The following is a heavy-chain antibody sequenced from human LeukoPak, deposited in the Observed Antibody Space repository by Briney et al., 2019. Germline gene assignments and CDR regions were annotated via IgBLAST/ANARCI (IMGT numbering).Heavy chain of an antibody. D-gene: IGHD6-13*01. CDR1: VYTFTSFD. CDR3: ASSRNGAGSSSGFDY. V-gene: IGHV1-8*01. Sequence: GASVKVSCKPSVYTFTSFDINWVRQATGQGLEWMGWMNPNSGNTGCAQKFQGRVTMTRNTSITTAYMELSSLRSEDTAVYYCASSRNGAGSSSGFDYWGQGTLVTVSS. J-gene: IGHJ4*02. CDR2: MNPNSGNT.